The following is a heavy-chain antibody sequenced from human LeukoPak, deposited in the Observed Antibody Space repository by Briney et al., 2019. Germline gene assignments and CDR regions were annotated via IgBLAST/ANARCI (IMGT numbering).Heavy chain of an antibody. J-gene: IGHJ4*02. Sequence: SQTLTLTCAISGDIVSSNSAAWNWIRQSPSRGLDWVGRTYYRTKWYNDYAVSVKSRITINPDTSKNQFSLQLNSVTPEDTAVYYCARGLRYSSSWSLYYFDCWGQGTLVSVSS. CDR2: TYYRTKWYN. D-gene: IGHD6-13*01. CDR3: ARGLRYSSSWSLYYFDC. V-gene: IGHV6-1*01. CDR1: GDIVSSNSAA.